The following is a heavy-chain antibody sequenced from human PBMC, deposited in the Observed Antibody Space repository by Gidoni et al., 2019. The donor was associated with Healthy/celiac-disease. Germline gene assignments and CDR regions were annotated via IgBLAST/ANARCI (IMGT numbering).Heavy chain of an antibody. CDR3: ARGRRKHPVYYYYYGMDV. D-gene: IGHD1-20*01. V-gene: IGHV1-69*04. J-gene: IGHJ6*02. CDR2: IIPILGIA. Sequence: QVQLVQSGAEVKKPGSSVKVSCKASGGTFSSYAISWVRQAPGQGLEWMGRIIPILGIANYAQKFQGRVTITADKSTSTAYMELSSLRSEDTAVYYCARGRRKHPVYYYYYGMDVWGQGTTVTVSS. CDR1: GGTFSSYA.